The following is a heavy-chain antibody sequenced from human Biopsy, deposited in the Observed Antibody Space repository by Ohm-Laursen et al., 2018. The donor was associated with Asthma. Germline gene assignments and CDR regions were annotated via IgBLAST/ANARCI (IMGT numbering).Heavy chain of an antibody. CDR1: GGSINIGDYY. J-gene: IGHJ5*02. V-gene: IGHV4-31*03. D-gene: IGHD4-17*01. CDR3: ARTTYGDDGFDP. Sequence: TLSLTCTVSGGSINIGDYYWSWIRQLPVKGLGWIGYIYYSGSTYYNPSLKSRVSISLDTSKNQFSLSLTSVTAADTAVYYCARTTYGDDGFDPWGQGTLVTVSS. CDR2: IYYSGST.